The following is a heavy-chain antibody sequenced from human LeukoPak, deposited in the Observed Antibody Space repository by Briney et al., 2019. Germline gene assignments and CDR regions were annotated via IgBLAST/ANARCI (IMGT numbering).Heavy chain of an antibody. Sequence: GGSLRLSCAASGFTFSSYSMNWVRQAPGKGLEWASSISSSSSYIYYADSVKGRFTISRDNAKNSLYLQMNSLRAEDTAVYYCAREWELLEAFDYWGQGTLVTVSS. J-gene: IGHJ4*02. CDR2: ISSSSSYI. CDR3: AREWELLEAFDY. D-gene: IGHD1-26*01. CDR1: GFTFSSYS. V-gene: IGHV3-21*01.